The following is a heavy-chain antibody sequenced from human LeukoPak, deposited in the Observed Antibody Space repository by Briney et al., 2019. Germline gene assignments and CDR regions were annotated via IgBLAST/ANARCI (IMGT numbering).Heavy chain of an antibody. CDR2: ISSSSSYI. J-gene: IGHJ4*02. V-gene: IGHV3-21*01. D-gene: IGHD4-23*01. Sequence: GGSLRLSCAASGFTFSSYSMNWVRQAPGKGLEWVSSISSSSSYIYYADSVKGRFTISRDNAKNSLYLQMNSLRAEDTAVYYCAKDLSYGGNRGFDYWGQGTLVTVSS. CDR3: AKDLSYGGNRGFDY. CDR1: GFTFSSYS.